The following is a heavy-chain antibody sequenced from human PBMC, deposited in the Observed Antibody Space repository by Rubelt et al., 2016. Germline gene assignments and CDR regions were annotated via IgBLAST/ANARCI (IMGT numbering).Heavy chain of an antibody. Sequence: EVQLVESGGGLVKPGRSLRLSCTASGFTFSSYWMHWVRQAPGKGLEWVSGISRNSGSIGYADSVKGRFTISRDNAKNALYLQMNRLRAEDTALYDCAKGVSEWGQGTLVTVSS. V-gene: IGHV3-9*01. CDR3: AKGVSE. CDR1: GFTFSSYW. D-gene: IGHD4-23*01. CDR2: ISRNSGSI. J-gene: IGHJ4*02.